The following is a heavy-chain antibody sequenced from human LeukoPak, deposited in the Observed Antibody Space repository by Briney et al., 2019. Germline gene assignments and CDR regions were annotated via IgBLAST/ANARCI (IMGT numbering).Heavy chain of an antibody. Sequence: PSETLSLTCAVYGGSFSGYYWSWIRQPPGKGLEWIGYIYYSGSTNYNPSLKSRVTISVDTSKNQFSLKLSSVTAADTAVYYCARGNRGYDDAFDIWGQGTMVTVSS. V-gene: IGHV4-59*01. CDR1: GGSFSGYY. D-gene: IGHD1-14*01. J-gene: IGHJ3*02. CDR3: ARGNRGYDDAFDI. CDR2: IYYSGST.